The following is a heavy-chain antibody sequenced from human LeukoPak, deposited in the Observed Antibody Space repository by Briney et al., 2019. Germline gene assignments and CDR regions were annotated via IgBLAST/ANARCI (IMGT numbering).Heavy chain of an antibody. CDR1: GFTFSSYS. Sequence: PGGSLRLSCAASGFTFSSYSMNWVRQAPGKGLEWISSISSSSSYIYYADSVKGRFTISRDNAKNSLYLQMNGLRAEDTAVYYCARGSVGAFDIWGQGTMVTVSS. CDR2: ISSSSSYI. D-gene: IGHD1-26*01. J-gene: IGHJ3*02. CDR3: ARGSVGAFDI. V-gene: IGHV3-21*01.